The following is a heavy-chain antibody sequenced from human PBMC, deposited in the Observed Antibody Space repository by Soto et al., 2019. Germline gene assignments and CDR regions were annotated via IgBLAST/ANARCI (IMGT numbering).Heavy chain of an antibody. J-gene: IGHJ4*02. Sequence: ASVKVSCKASGGTFSSYAISWVRQAPGQGLEWMGGIIPIFGTANYAQKFQGRVTITADESTSTAYMELSSLRAEDTAVYYCARRSASNEPPGFDYWGQGTLVTVSS. CDR2: IIPIFGTA. D-gene: IGHD1-1*01. CDR1: GGTFSSYA. V-gene: IGHV1-69*13. CDR3: ARRSASNEPPGFDY.